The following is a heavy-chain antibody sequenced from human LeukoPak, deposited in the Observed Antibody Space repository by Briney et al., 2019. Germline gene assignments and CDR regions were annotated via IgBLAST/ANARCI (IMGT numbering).Heavy chain of an antibody. D-gene: IGHD6-13*01. CDR3: ARGGDGSSWYAWFDP. J-gene: IGHJ5*02. Sequence: SETLSLTCTVPGGSISSYYWSWIRQPPGKGLEWIGYIYYSGSTNYNPSLKSRVTISVDTSKNQFSLQLRSVTAADTAVYYCARGGDGSSWYAWFDPWGRGTLVTVSS. V-gene: IGHV4-59*01. CDR2: IYYSGST. CDR1: GGSISSYY.